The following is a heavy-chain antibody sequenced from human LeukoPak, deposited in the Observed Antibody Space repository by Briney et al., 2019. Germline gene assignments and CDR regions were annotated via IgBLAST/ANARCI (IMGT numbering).Heavy chain of an antibody. CDR3: AKGRIRSIAARLPQYFQH. Sequence: GGSLRLSCAASGFSISSNYMSWVRQAPGKGLEWVSAISGSGGSTYYADSVKGRFTISRDNSKNTLYLQMNSLRAEDTAVYYCAKGRIRSIAARLPQYFQHWGQGTLVTVSS. J-gene: IGHJ1*01. D-gene: IGHD6-6*01. CDR1: GFSISSNY. CDR2: ISGSGGST. V-gene: IGHV3-23*01.